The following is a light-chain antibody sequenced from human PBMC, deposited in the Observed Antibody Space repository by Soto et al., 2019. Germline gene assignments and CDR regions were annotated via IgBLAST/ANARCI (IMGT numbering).Light chain of an antibody. CDR2: AAS. CDR1: QGISNF. CDR3: QQYYSTPWT. V-gene: IGKV1-27*01. Sequence: DIPMTQSPSSLSASVGDRVTITCRANQGISNFLAWYQQKPGQVPKLLMYAASTLHSGVPSRFSGSRSGTDFTLTISSLQAEDVAVYYCQQYYSTPWTFGQGTKVEIK. J-gene: IGKJ1*01.